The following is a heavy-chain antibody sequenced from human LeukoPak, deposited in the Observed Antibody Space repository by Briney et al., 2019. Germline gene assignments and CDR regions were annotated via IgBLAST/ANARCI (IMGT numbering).Heavy chain of an antibody. CDR2: IYSKTDGGTT. J-gene: IGHJ3*02. Sequence: GGSLRLSCAASGFTFSNAWMSWVRQAPGKGLEWVGRIYSKTDGGTTDYAAPVKGRFTISRDDSKNTLYLQMNSLKTEDTAGYVCTTGFFGVVNDAFDIWGQGTMVTVSS. V-gene: IGHV3-15*01. D-gene: IGHD3-3*01. CDR3: TTGFFGVVNDAFDI. CDR1: GFTFSNAW.